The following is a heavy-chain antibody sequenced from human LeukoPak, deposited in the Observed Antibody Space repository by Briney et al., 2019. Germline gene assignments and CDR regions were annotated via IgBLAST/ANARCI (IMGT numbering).Heavy chain of an antibody. CDR1: GGSISSYY. J-gene: IGHJ6*03. CDR3: ARNAYYYFYYMDV. CDR2: IYTSGST. Sequence: SETLSLTCTVSGGSISSYYWSWIRQPAGKGLEWIGRIYTSGSTNYNPSLKSRVTMSVDTSKNQFSLKLSSVPAADTAVYYCARNAYYYFYYMDVWGKGTTVTVSS. V-gene: IGHV4-4*07.